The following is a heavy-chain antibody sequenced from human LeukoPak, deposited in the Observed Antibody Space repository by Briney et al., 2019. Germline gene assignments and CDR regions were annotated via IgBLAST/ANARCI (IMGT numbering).Heavy chain of an antibody. Sequence: KPSETLSLTCTVSGGSISSSSYYWGWIRQPPGKGLEWIGSIYYSGSTYYNPSLKSRVTISVDTSKNQFSLKLSSVTAADTAVYYCARATRSSTTYYYYYMDVWGKGTTVTVSS. V-gene: IGHV4-39*07. D-gene: IGHD2-2*01. CDR3: ARATRSSTTYYYYYMDV. CDR1: GGSISSSSYY. J-gene: IGHJ6*03. CDR2: IYYSGST.